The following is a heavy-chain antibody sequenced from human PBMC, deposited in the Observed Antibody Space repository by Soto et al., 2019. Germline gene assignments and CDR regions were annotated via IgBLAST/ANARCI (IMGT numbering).Heavy chain of an antibody. D-gene: IGHD2-15*01. J-gene: IGHJ2*01. CDR3: AKVGPVVVAATVIFSWYFDL. Sequence: EVQLLESGGGLVQPGGSLRLSCAASGFTFSSYAMSWVRQAPGKGLEWVSAISGSGGSTYYADSVKGRFTISRDNSKNTLYLKMNSLRAEDTAVYYCAKVGPVVVAATVIFSWYFDLWGRGTLVTVSS. CDR1: GFTFSSYA. V-gene: IGHV3-23*01. CDR2: ISGSGGST.